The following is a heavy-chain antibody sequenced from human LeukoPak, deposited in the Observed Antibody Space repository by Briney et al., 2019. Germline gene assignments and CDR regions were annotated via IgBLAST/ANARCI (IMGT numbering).Heavy chain of an antibody. CDR3: ARAMPDCSSTSCYSV. D-gene: IGHD2-2*01. V-gene: IGHV4-34*01. CDR1: GGSFSGYY. Sequence: SETLSLTCGVYGGSFSGYYWRWIRQPPGKGLEWIGEINHRGSTNYTPSLKSRVTISVDTSKNQFSLKLSSVTAADTAVYYCARAMPDCSSTSCYSVWGQGTLVTVSS. J-gene: IGHJ4*02. CDR2: INHRGST.